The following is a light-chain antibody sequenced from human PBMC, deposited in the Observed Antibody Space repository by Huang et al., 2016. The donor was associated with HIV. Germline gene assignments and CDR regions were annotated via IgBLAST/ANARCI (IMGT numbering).Light chain of an antibody. V-gene: IGKV2D-29*02. J-gene: IGKJ4*01. Sequence: DIVMTQTPLSLSVTPGQPASISCKSSQSLLHSDGETYLYWYLHKPGQSPQLLIYEVSNRCSGVPDRFSGSGSGTDVTLRISRVEAEDVGVYYCMQRTQRPLTFGGGTKVEIK. CDR1: QSLLHSDGETY. CDR2: EVS. CDR3: MQRTQRPLT.